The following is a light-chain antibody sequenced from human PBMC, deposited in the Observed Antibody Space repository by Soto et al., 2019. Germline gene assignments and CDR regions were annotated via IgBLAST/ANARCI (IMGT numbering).Light chain of an antibody. CDR3: QQYSSSPYT. V-gene: IGKV3D-20*01. Sequence: EIVLTQSPVTLSLSPGERATLSCGASQTVSSGYLAWYQQRPGLAPRLLIYDASSRATGIPDRFSGSGSGTEFNLTISRLEPEDFAVYYCQQYSSSPYTFGQGTKLEIK. CDR1: QTVSSGY. J-gene: IGKJ2*01. CDR2: DAS.